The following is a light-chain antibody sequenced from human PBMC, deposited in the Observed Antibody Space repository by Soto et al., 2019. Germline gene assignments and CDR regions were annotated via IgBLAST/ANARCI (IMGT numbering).Light chain of an antibody. Sequence: DIESTQPPSPLSSSLGYRVTTSCEASQSVSSYLTWYQQKPGQAPKLLIYAASSLQSGVPARFSGSGSGTDFTLTSSSLQPEDFATYYCQQSYSTLRTFGRGTKLDIK. V-gene: IGKV1-39*01. CDR3: QQSYSTLRT. CDR1: QSVSSY. J-gene: IGKJ1*01. CDR2: AAS.